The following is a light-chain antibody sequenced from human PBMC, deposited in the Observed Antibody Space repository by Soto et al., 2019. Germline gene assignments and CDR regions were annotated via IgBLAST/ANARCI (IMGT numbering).Light chain of an antibody. CDR1: QSVSSN. Sequence: IKMTQSPATLSVSPGERATLSCRASQSVSSNLVWYQQKPGQAPRLLIYGASTRVTGIPARFSGSGSGTEFTLTISSLQSEDFAVYYCQQYHNWWTFGQVTKV. J-gene: IGKJ1*01. CDR2: GAS. CDR3: QQYHNWWT. V-gene: IGKV3-15*01.